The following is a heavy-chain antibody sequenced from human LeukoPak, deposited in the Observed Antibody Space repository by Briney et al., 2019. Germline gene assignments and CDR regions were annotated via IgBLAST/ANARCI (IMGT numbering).Heavy chain of an antibody. D-gene: IGHD3-10*01. CDR2: ISGSGGST. V-gene: IGHV3-23*01. J-gene: IGHJ4*02. CDR3: AKDKWFGDPQYYFDY. Sequence: GGSLRLSCAASGFTFSSYALSWVRQAPGKGLEWVSAISGSGGSTYYADSVKGRFTISRDNSKNTLYLQMNSLRAEDTAVYYCAKDKWFGDPQYYFDYWGQGTLVTVSS. CDR1: GFTFSSYA.